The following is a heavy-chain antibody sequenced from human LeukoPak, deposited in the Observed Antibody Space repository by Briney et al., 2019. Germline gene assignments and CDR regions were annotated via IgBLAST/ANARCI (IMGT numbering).Heavy chain of an antibody. CDR3: ARVATMVRGLIGGGKNDAFDI. D-gene: IGHD3-10*01. V-gene: IGHV4-38-2*02. CDR1: GYSINSNYY. Sequence: SETLSLTCTVSGYSINSNYYWGWIRLPPGKGLEWIGTIYHSGSTYYNPSLKSRVTISVDTSKNQFSLRLNSVIAADTAVYYCARVATMVRGLIGGGKNDAFDIWGQGTMVTVSS. J-gene: IGHJ3*02. CDR2: IYHSGST.